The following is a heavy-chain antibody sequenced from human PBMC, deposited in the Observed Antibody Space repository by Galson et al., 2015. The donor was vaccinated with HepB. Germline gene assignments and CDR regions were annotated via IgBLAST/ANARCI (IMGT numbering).Heavy chain of an antibody. V-gene: IGHV4-59*01. CDR2: IYYSGST. CDR1: GGSISSYY. CDR3: ARFNPSYPPYYYMDV. D-gene: IGHD1-26*01. Sequence: LSLTCTVSGGSISSYYWSWIRQPPGKGLEWIGYIYYSGSTNYNPSLKSRVTISVDTSKNQFSLKLSSVTAADTAVYYCARFNPSYPPYYYMDVWGKGTTVTVSS. J-gene: IGHJ6*03.